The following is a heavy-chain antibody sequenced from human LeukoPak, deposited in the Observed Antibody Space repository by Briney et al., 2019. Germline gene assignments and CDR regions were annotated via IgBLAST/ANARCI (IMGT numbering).Heavy chain of an antibody. J-gene: IGHJ4*02. CDR3: AKYVPGIGCDY. Sequence: GGSLRLSCAASGFTFISYGMHWVRQAPGKGLEWVAVISYDGSNKYYADSVKGRFTISRDNSKNTLYLQMNSLRAEDTAVYYCAKYVPGIGCDYWGQGTLVTVSS. CDR1: GFTFISYG. V-gene: IGHV3-30*18. D-gene: IGHD6-13*01. CDR2: ISYDGSNK.